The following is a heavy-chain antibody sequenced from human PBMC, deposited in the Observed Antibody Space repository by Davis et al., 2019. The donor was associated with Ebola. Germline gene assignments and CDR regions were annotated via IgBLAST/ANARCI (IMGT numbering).Heavy chain of an antibody. CDR1: GFTFSDYY. CDR3: ARDNTSFGVVPNWFDP. D-gene: IGHD3-3*01. J-gene: IGHJ5*02. Sequence: PGGSLRLSCAASGFTFSDYYISWIRQAPGKGLEWVSYISSTGSTIYYADSVKGRFTISRDNAKNSLYLQMNTLRAEDTAVYYCARDNTSFGVVPNWFDPWGQGTLVTVSS. CDR2: ISSTGSTI. V-gene: IGHV3-11*01.